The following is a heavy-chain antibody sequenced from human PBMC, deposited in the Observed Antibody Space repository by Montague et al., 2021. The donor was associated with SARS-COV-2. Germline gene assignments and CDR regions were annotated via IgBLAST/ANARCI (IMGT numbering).Heavy chain of an antibody. CDR2: TYYRSKWYN. CDR3: TQERGPGRTTWHYFDY. Sequence: CAISGDSVSSNIAAWNWIRQSPSRGLEWLGRTYYRSKWYNDYAVSVRSQITISPDTSKNQFSLQLNSVTPEDTAVYYCTQERGPGRTTWHYFDYWGQGTLATVSS. J-gene: IGHJ4*02. V-gene: IGHV6-1*01. D-gene: IGHD1-14*01. CDR1: GDSVSSNIAA.